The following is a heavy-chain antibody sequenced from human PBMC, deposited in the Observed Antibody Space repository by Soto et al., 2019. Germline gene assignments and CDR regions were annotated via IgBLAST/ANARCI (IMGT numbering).Heavy chain of an antibody. CDR3: AKGPSGSFGGYHFDY. Sequence: PGGSLRLSCAASGFTFSSYAMSWVRQAPGKGLEWVSGISGSGGNTYYADSVKGRFTISRDNSKNTLYLHMNSLRAEDTALYYCAKGPSGSFGGYHFDYWGQGALVTVSS. J-gene: IGHJ4*02. D-gene: IGHD1-26*01. CDR1: GFTFSSYA. V-gene: IGHV3-23*01. CDR2: ISGSGGNT.